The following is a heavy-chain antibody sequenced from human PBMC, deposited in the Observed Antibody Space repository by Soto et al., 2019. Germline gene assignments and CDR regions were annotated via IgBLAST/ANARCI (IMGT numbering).Heavy chain of an antibody. V-gene: IGHV1-18*01. J-gene: IGHJ3*02. D-gene: IGHD2-15*01. Sequence: QVPLVQSGAEVKKPGASVKVSCKASGYTFTSYGISWVRQAPGQGLEWMGWISAYNGNTNYAQKLQGRVTMTTDTSTSTAYMELRSLRSDDTAVYYCARDAAAGYCSGGSCNYEIDAFDIWGQGTMVTVSS. CDR2: ISAYNGNT. CDR3: ARDAAAGYCSGGSCNYEIDAFDI. CDR1: GYTFTSYG.